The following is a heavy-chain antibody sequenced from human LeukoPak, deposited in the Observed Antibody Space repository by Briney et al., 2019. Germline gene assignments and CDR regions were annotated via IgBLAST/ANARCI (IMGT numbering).Heavy chain of an antibody. Sequence: SETLSLTCTVSGGSISSSSYYWGWIRQPPGKGLEWIGSIYYSGSTYYNPSLKSRVTISVDTSKNQFSLKLSSVTAADTAVYYCARRVCSSTSCATGTFDYWGQGTLVTVSS. D-gene: IGHD2-2*01. J-gene: IGHJ4*02. V-gene: IGHV4-39*07. CDR1: GGSISSSSYY. CDR2: IYYSGST. CDR3: ARRVCSSTSCATGTFDY.